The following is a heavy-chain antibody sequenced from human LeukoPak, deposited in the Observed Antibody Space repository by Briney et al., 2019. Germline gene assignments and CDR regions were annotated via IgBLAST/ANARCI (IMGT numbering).Heavy chain of an antibody. CDR2: IIPILGIA. CDR3: ARDPGVGVANFDY. D-gene: IGHD2-15*01. J-gene: IGHJ4*02. Sequence: GASVKVSCKASGGTFSSYAISWVRQAPGQGLEWMGRIIPILGIANYAQKFQGRVTITADKSTSTAYMELSSLRSEDTAVYYCARDPGVGVANFDYWGQGTLVTVSS. CDR1: GGTFSSYA. V-gene: IGHV1-69*04.